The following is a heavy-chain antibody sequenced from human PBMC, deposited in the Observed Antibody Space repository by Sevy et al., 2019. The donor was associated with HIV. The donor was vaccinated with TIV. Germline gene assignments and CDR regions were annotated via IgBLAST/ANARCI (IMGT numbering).Heavy chain of an antibody. V-gene: IGHV3-15*01. CDR2: IKSKTDGGTT. CDR1: GFTFSNAW. Sequence: GGSLRLSCAASGFTFSNAWMSWVRQAPGKGLEWVGRIKSKTDGGTTDYAAPVKGRFTISRENSKNKLYLQMNSLKPEDTAVYYCTTRFRGYSYGGAFDIWGQGTMVTVSS. J-gene: IGHJ3*02. CDR3: TTRFRGYSYGGAFDI. D-gene: IGHD5-18*01.